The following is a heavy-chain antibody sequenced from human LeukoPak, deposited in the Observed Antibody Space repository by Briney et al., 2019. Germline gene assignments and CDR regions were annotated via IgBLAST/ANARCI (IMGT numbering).Heavy chain of an antibody. CDR2: ITNSGDFT. J-gene: IGHJ4*02. V-gene: IGHV3-23*01. CDR1: GFSFSSYA. Sequence: GGSLRLSCAASGFSFSSYAVTWVRQAPGKGLEWVSSITNSGDFTYYADSVKGRFTISRDNSKNTLYLQMDTLRGEDTAVYYCAQQAWLGAIQGIFHYWGRGTLVTVSS. CDR3: AQQAWLGAIQGIFHY. D-gene: IGHD3-10*01.